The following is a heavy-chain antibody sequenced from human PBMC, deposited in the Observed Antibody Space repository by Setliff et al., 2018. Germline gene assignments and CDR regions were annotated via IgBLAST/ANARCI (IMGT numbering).Heavy chain of an antibody. CDR2: IYTSGST. D-gene: IGHD1-26*01. V-gene: IGHV4-4*07. Sequence: NPSETLSLTCTVSGGSISNYYWSWIRQTAGKGLEWIGRIYTSGSTNYNPSLKSRVTMSVDTSKNQFSLKLSSVTAADTAVYYCARKGISALSGAFDMWGQGTMVTVSS. J-gene: IGHJ3*02. CDR3: ARKGISALSGAFDM. CDR1: GGSISNYY.